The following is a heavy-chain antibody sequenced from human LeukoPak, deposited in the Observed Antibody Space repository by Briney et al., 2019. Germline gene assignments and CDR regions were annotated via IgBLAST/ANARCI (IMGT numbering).Heavy chain of an antibody. D-gene: IGHD4-23*01. CDR3: ARQSHDYGGNSFDYYYYGMDV. Sequence: PSETLSLTCTVSGGSISSYYWSWIRQPPGKGLEWIGYIYYSGSTNYNPSLKSRVTISVGTSKNQFSLKLSSVTAADTAVYYCARQSHDYGGNSFDYYYYGMDVWGQGTTVTVSS. CDR1: GGSISSYY. V-gene: IGHV4-59*08. CDR2: IYYSGST. J-gene: IGHJ6*02.